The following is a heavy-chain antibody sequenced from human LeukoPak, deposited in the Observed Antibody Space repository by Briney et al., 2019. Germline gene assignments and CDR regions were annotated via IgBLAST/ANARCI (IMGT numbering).Heavy chain of an antibody. D-gene: IGHD1-26*01. J-gene: IGHJ2*01. CDR3: ARGEWELLSHYWCFDL. CDR2: TYYRSKWYN. V-gene: IGHV6-1*01. CDR1: GDSVSSNSAA. Sequence: SQTLSLTWAISGDSVSSNSAAWNWIRQSPSRGLEWLGRTYYRSKWYNDYAVSVKSRITINPDTSKNQFSLQLNSVTPEDTAVYYCARGEWELLSHYWCFDLWGRGTLVTVSS.